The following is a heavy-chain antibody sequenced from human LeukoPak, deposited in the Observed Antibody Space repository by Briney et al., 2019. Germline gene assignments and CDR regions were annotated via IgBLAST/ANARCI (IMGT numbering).Heavy chain of an antibody. CDR1: GYTFTSYD. V-gene: IGHV1-8*01. CDR3: ARARIAVAGTWNWFDP. J-gene: IGHJ5*02. CDR2: MNPNSGNT. D-gene: IGHD6-19*01. Sequence: ASVKVSCKASGYTFTSYDINWVRQATGQGLEWMGWMNPNSGNTGYAQKFQGRVTMTRNTSISTAYMELSSLRSEDTAVYYCARARIAVAGTWNWFDPWGQGTLVTVSS.